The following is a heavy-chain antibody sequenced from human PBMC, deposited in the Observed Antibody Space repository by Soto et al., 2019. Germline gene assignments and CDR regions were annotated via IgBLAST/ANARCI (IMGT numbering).Heavy chain of an antibody. V-gene: IGHV4-30-4*01. CDR2: IYYSGST. D-gene: IGHD3-16*01. Sequence: QVQLQESGPGLVKPSQTLSLTCTVSGGSISSGDYYWSWIRQPPGKGLEWIGYIYYSGSTYYNPSLKSRVTISVDTSKNQFSLKLSSVTAADTAVYYCARDVLGEKGDYYYGMDVWGQGTTVTVAS. J-gene: IGHJ6*02. CDR1: GGSISSGDYY. CDR3: ARDVLGEKGDYYYGMDV.